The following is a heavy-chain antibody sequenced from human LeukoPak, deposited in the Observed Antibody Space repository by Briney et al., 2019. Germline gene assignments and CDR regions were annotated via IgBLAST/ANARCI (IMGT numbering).Heavy chain of an antibody. D-gene: IGHD6-13*01. CDR1: GYSISSGYY. V-gene: IGHV4-38-2*02. CDR3: ARAYSSSWYFNWFDP. CDR2: IYPSGTT. J-gene: IGHJ5*02. Sequence: SETLSLTCTVSGYSISSGYYWGWIRQPPGKGLEWIGNIYPSGTTYYNPSLKTRVTISVDTSKNQFSLKLSSVTAADTAVYSCARAYSSSWYFNWFDPWGQGTLVTVSS.